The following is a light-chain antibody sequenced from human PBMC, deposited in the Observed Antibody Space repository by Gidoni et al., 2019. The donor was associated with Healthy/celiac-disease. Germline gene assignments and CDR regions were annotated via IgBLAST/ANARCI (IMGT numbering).Light chain of an antibody. V-gene: IGKV3-11*01. CDR1: QSVSSY. J-gene: IGKJ4*01. CDR3: QQRSNWPPLT. Sequence: EIVLTQSPATLSLSPGERATLSCRASQSVSSYLAWYQQKPGQAHRLLIYDASNRATGIPARFSGSGYGTDFTLTISSLEPEDFAVYYCQQRSNWPPLTFXGXTKVEIK. CDR2: DAS.